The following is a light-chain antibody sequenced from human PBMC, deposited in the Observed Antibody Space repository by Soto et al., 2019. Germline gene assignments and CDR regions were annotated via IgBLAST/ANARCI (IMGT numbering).Light chain of an antibody. CDR1: QSISSW. Sequence: DIQMTQSPSTLSGSVVDRVTITCLASQSISSWLAWYQQKPGKAPKLLIYDASSLESGVPSRFSGSGSGTDFTLTISSLQPEDSATYYCQQLNTYPPWTFGQGTKVDIK. CDR2: DAS. CDR3: QQLNTYPPWT. V-gene: IGKV1-5*01. J-gene: IGKJ1*01.